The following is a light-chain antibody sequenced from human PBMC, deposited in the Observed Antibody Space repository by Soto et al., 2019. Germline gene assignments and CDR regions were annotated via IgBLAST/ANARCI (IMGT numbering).Light chain of an antibody. CDR1: QTITT. V-gene: IGKV3-20*01. CDR2: RVS. J-gene: IGKJ4*01. CDR3: QQYGNLPLT. Sequence: EIVLTQSPGTLSLSPGERATLSCRASQTITTLAWCQRKPGQAPRLLIYRVSSRATGVPDRFSGSGSGTDYTLTISRLEPEDFAVYYCQQYGNLPLTVGGGTKVDSK.